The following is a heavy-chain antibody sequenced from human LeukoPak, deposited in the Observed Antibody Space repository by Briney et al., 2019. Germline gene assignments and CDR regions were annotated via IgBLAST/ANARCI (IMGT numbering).Heavy chain of an antibody. J-gene: IGHJ4*02. D-gene: IGHD2-15*01. CDR2: ISGSGGST. Sequence: PGGSLRLSCAASGFTFSSYAMSWVRQAPGKGLEWASAISGSGGSTYYADSVKGRFTISRDNSKNTLYLQMNSLRAEDTAVYYCAKDLSNGYCSGGSCYYSGGYDYWGQGTLVTVSS. V-gene: IGHV3-23*01. CDR3: AKDLSNGYCSGGSCYYSGGYDY. CDR1: GFTFSSYA.